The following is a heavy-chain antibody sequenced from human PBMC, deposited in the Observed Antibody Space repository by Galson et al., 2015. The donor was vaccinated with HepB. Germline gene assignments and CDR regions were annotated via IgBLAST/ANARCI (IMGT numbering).Heavy chain of an antibody. Sequence: SVKVSCKASGGTFSSYAISWVRQAPGQGLEWMGGIIPIFGTANYAQKFQGRVTITADESTSTAYMELSSLRSEDTAVYYCASGEYIVVVPAAFDYWGQGTLVTVSS. V-gene: IGHV1-69*13. J-gene: IGHJ4*02. CDR1: GGTFSSYA. D-gene: IGHD2-2*01. CDR2: IIPIFGTA. CDR3: ASGEYIVVVPAAFDY.